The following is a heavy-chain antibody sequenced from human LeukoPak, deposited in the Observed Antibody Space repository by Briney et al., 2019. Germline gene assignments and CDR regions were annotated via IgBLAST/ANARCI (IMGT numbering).Heavy chain of an antibody. Sequence: ASVKVSCKASGYTFTSYGISWVRQAPGQGLEWMGWISAYNGNTNYAQKLQGRVTMARDTSTSTVYMDLSSLRSDDTAVYYCARGGHLRYDDTGVDYWGHGTLVTVSS. CDR2: ISAYNGNT. J-gene: IGHJ4*01. D-gene: IGHD2-8*02. CDR3: ARGGHLRYDDTGVDY. CDR1: GYTFTSYG. V-gene: IGHV1-18*01.